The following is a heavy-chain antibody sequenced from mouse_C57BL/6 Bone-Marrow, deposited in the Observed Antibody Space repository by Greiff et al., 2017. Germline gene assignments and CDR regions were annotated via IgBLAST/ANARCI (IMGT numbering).Heavy chain of an antibody. D-gene: IGHD2-3*01. CDR1: GYAFSSSW. V-gene: IGHV1-82*01. CDR2: IYPGDGDT. Sequence: VNVVESGPELVKPGASVKISCKASGYAFSSSWMNWVKQRPGKGLEWIGRIYPGDGDTNYNGKFKGKATLTADKSSSTAYMQLSSLTSEDSAVYFCAREGWLLPWFAYWGQGTLVTVSA. J-gene: IGHJ3*01. CDR3: AREGWLLPWFAY.